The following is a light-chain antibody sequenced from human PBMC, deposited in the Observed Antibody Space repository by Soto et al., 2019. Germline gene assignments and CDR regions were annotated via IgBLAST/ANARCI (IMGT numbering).Light chain of an antibody. CDR1: SSDVGGYDY. V-gene: IGLV2-14*03. Sequence: QSALTQPASVSGSPGQSITISCTGTSSDVGGYDYVSWYQQHPGKAPKLIIYDVSNRPSGVSNRFSGSKSGNTASLTISGLQAEDEADYYCSSYTSSSTLGVFGTGTKVTVL. J-gene: IGLJ1*01. CDR3: SSYTSSSTLGV. CDR2: DVS.